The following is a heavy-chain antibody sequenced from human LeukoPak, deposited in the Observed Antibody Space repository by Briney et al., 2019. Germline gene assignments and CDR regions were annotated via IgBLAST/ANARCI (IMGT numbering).Heavy chain of an antibody. CDR2: IYYSGST. Sequence: SETLSLTCTVSGGSISSSSYYWGWIRQPPGKGLEWIGSIYYSGSTYYNPSLKSRVTISVDTSKNQFSLKLSSVTAADTAVYYCARHIIETDIVVVPAARFDPWGQGTLVTVSS. J-gene: IGHJ5*02. D-gene: IGHD2-2*01. CDR1: GGSISSSSYY. CDR3: ARHIIETDIVVVPAARFDP. V-gene: IGHV4-39*01.